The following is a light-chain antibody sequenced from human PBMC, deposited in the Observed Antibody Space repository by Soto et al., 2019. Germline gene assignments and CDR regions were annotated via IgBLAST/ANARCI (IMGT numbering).Light chain of an antibody. J-gene: IGKJ1*01. Sequence: EIVMTQSPATLSVSPGERAPLSCRASQSVRSNLAWYQQKPGQAPRLLIYGASTRATGIPARFSGSGSGTEFTFTISSLQSEDFAVYYCLQYNNWVPTFGQGTKVDIK. CDR2: GAS. CDR1: QSVRSN. CDR3: LQYNNWVPT. V-gene: IGKV3-15*01.